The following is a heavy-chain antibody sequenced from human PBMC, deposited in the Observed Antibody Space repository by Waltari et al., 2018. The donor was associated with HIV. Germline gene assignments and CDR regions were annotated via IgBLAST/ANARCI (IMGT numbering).Heavy chain of an antibody. J-gene: IGHJ3*02. Sequence: QVQLVQSGAEVKKPGSSVMVSCRVSGGTFNNYIFTWVRQAPGQGLEWMGGIIPMFGTTNNAQRFQDRLTITANESRSTAYMELSSLRSEDTAVYYCAKSRGGSGWYGGTFDIWGQGALITVSS. CDR3: AKSRGGSGWYGGTFDI. CDR1: GGTFNNYI. D-gene: IGHD6-19*01. CDR2: IIPMFGTT. V-gene: IGHV1-69*01.